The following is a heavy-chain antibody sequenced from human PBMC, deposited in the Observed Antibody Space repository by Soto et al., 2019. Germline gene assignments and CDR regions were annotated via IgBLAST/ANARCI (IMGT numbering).Heavy chain of an antibody. Sequence: ASVKVSCKGAGYTFSNYYMHWVRQAPGQGLEWMGIINPSGDSTSYAQEFQGRVTMTRETSTSTLYMELSSLRSEDTALYYCAKGGGFGTGAYYNVAYWGQGTLVTVSS. CDR3: AKGGGFGTGAYYNVAY. J-gene: IGHJ4*02. CDR1: GYTFSNYY. D-gene: IGHD3-10*01. CDR2: INPSGDST. V-gene: IGHV1-46*01.